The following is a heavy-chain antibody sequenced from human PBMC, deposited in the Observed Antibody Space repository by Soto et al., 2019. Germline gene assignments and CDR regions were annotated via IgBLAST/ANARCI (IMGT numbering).Heavy chain of an antibody. Sequence: QVQLVESGGGVVQPGRSLRLSCAASGFTFSTYSMHWVRKAPGKGPELVTFISYDGSTKYYSDSMKGRCTISRDNSKYTLYLQMNSLRPEDTSVYYCARDHYFDSSGYFEAWGQGTLVTVSS. CDR2: ISYDGSTK. V-gene: IGHV3-30-3*01. J-gene: IGHJ5*02. D-gene: IGHD3-22*01. CDR3: ARDHYFDSSGYFEA. CDR1: GFTFSTYS.